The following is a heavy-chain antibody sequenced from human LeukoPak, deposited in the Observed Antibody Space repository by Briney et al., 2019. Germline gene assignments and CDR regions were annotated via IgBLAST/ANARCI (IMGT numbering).Heavy chain of an antibody. J-gene: IGHJ4*02. CDR1: GGTFSSYA. V-gene: IGHV1-69*13. CDR2: IIPIFGTA. Sequence: SVKVSCKASGGTFSSYAISWVRQAPGQGLEWMGGIIPIFGTANYAQKFQGRVTITADESTSTAYMELSSLRSEDTAVYYCARGYCSSTSCYAMGAGYLLDYWGQGTLVAVSS. CDR3: ARGYCSSTSCYAMGAGYLLDY. D-gene: IGHD2-2*01.